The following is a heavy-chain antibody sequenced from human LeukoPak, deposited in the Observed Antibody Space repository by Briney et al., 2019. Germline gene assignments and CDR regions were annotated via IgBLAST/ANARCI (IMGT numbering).Heavy chain of an antibody. CDR2: IIPIFGTA. J-gene: IGHJ4*02. CDR1: GGTFSSYA. Sequence: ASVKVSCKASGGTFSSYAISWVRQAPGQGLEWMGGIIPIFGTANYAQKLQGRVTMTTDTSTSTAYMELRSLRSDDTAVYYCARESSSSWYGVPRYWGQGTLVTVSS. CDR3: ARESSSSWYGVPRY. V-gene: IGHV1-69*05. D-gene: IGHD6-13*01.